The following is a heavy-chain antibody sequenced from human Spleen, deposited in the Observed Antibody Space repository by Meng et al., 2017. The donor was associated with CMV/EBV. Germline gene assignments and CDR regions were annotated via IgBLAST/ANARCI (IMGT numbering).Heavy chain of an antibody. CDR3: AAITIFGMGHGWFDP. V-gene: IGHV4-59*01. D-gene: IGHD3-3*01. CDR1: GGSISSYY. J-gene: IGHJ5*02. Sequence: VSGGSISSYYWSWIRQPPGKGLEWIGYIYHSGPTNYNPSLKSRVTISVDTSKNQFSLKLSSVTAADTAVYYCAAITIFGMGHGWFDPWGQGTLVTVSS. CDR2: IYHSGPT.